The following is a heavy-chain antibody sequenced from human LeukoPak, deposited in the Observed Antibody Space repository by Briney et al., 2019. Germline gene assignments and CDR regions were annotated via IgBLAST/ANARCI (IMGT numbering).Heavy chain of an antibody. Sequence: RGSLRLSCAVSGFTFSNYAMSWVRQAPGKGLEWVSAISGSGGRTYYADSVKGRFTISRDNSKYTLYLQMNSLRAEDTAVYYCAKGATVAYYYYMDVWGKGTTVTVSS. CDR1: GFTFSNYA. CDR3: AKGATVAYYYYMDV. J-gene: IGHJ6*03. CDR2: ISGSGGRT. D-gene: IGHD4-23*01. V-gene: IGHV3-23*01.